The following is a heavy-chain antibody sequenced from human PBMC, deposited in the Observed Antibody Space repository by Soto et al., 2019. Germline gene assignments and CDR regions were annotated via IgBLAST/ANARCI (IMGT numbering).Heavy chain of an antibody. V-gene: IGHV1-69*02. CDR2: IIPILGIG. D-gene: IGHD1-1*01. J-gene: IGHJ3*02. CDR1: GGTFSSYT. Sequence: QVQLVQSGAEVKKPGSSVKVSCNASGGTFSSYTISWVRQAPGQGLEWMGRIIPILGIGDYAQKFQGRVTITADKSTSTAYMELSSLRSEDTAVYYCARGTGKFGYDIWGQGTMVTVSS. CDR3: ARGTGKFGYDI.